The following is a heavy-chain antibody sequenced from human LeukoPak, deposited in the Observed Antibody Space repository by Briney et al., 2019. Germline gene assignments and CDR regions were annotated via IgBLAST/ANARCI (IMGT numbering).Heavy chain of an antibody. D-gene: IGHD3-22*01. Sequence: GGSLRLSCAASGFTFSSYAMSWVRQAPGKGLEWVSAISGSGGSTYYADSVKGRFTISRDNSKNTLYLQMNSLRAEDTAVYYCAKGPGDIVVVTKLDYWGQGTLVTVSS. V-gene: IGHV3-23*01. J-gene: IGHJ4*02. CDR1: GFTFSSYA. CDR3: AKGPGDIVVVTKLDY. CDR2: ISGSGGST.